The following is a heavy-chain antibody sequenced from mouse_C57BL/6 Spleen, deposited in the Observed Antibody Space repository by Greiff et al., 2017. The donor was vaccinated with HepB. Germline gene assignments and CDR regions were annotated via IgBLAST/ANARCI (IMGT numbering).Heavy chain of an antibody. J-gene: IGHJ3*01. D-gene: IGHD2-5*01. V-gene: IGHV1-69*01. CDR1: GYTFTSYW. CDR2: IDPSDSYT. Sequence: QVQLQQPGAELVMPGASVKLSCKASGYTFTSYWMHWVKQRPGQGLEWIGEIDPSDSYTNYNQKFKGKSTLTVDKSSSTAYMQLSSLTSEDSAVYYCAVYSNYAFAYWGQETLVTVSA. CDR3: AVYSNYAFAY.